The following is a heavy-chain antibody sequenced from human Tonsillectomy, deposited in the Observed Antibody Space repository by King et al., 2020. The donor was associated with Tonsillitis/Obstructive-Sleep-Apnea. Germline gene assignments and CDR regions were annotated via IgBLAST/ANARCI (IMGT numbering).Heavy chain of an antibody. D-gene: IGHD1-26*01. Sequence: VQLVESGGGLIQPGGSLRLSCAASGFTVSGNSMSWVRQAPGTGLAWVSVIYSGGITYYADSVKGRFTFSRDNSKNTLYFQMNSLRAEDTAVYYCAREMDVGAYDYWGQGTLVTVSS. CDR1: GFTVSGNS. J-gene: IGHJ4*02. CDR2: IYSGGIT. V-gene: IGHV3-53*01. CDR3: AREMDVGAYDY.